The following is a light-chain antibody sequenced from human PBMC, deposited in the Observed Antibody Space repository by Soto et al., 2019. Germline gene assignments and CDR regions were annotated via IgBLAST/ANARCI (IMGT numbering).Light chain of an antibody. Sequence: QSVLTQSPSASASLGASVKLTCTLSSGHSSYAIAWHQQQPEKGPRYLMRVNSDGRHIKGDGIPDRFSGSSSGAERYLTISSLQSEDEADYYCQTWGTGTVVFGGGIKLTVL. CDR1: SGHSSYA. CDR2: VNSDGRH. V-gene: IGLV4-69*01. J-gene: IGLJ2*01. CDR3: QTWGTGTVV.